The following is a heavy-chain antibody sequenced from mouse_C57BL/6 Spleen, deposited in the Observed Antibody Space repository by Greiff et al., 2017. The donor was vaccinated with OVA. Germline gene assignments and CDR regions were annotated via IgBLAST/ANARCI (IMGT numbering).Heavy chain of an antibody. D-gene: IGHD1-1*01. J-gene: IGHJ3*01. CDR3: ARDPSITTVVGGGFAY. V-gene: IGHV2-2*01. CDR2: IWSGGST. CDR1: GFSLTSYG. Sequence: VQLQQSGPGLVQPSQSLSITCTVSGFSLTSYGVPWVRQSPGKGLEWLGVIWSGGSTDYNAAFISRLSISKDNSKSHVFFKMNSLQADDTAIYYCARDPSITTVVGGGFAYWGQGTLVTVSA.